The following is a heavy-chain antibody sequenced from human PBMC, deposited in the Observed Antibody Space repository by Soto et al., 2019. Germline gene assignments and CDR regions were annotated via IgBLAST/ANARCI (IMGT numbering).Heavy chain of an antibody. Sequence: VKVSCKASGGTFSSYAISWVRQAPGQGLEWMGGIIPIFGTANYAQKFQGRVTITADESTSTAYMELSSLRSEDTAVYYCVRGGDYYDSSGCYDYWGQGTLVTVSS. J-gene: IGHJ4*02. CDR3: VRGGDYYDSSGCYDY. CDR1: GGTFSSYA. D-gene: IGHD3-22*01. CDR2: IIPIFGTA. V-gene: IGHV1-69*13.